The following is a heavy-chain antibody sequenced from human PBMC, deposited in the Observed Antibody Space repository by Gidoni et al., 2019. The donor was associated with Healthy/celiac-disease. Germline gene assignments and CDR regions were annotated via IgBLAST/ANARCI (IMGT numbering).Heavy chain of an antibody. Sequence: QVQLVQSGAEVKKPGSSVKVSCKASGGTFSSYAISWVRQAPGQGLEWMGGIIPIFGTANYAQKFQGRVTITADESTSTAYMELSSLRSEDTAVYYCASTRHRPIRIVGATTDYYFDYWGQGTLVTVSS. CDR3: ASTRHRPIRIVGATTDYYFDY. J-gene: IGHJ4*02. D-gene: IGHD1-26*01. CDR1: GGTFSSYA. CDR2: IIPIFGTA. V-gene: IGHV1-69*01.